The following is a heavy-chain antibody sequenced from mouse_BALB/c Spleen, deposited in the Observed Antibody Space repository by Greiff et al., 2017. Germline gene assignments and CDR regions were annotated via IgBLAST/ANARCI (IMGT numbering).Heavy chain of an antibody. V-gene: IGHV5-12-2*01. CDR3: ARGDGSSWFAY. CDR1: GFTFSSYT. Sequence: EVMLVESGGGLVQPGGSLKLSCAASGFTFSSYTMSWVRQTPEKRLEWVAYISNGGGSTYYPDTVKGRFTISRDNAKNTLYLQMSSLKSEDTAMYYCARGDGSSWFAYWGQGTLVTVSA. J-gene: IGHJ3*01. CDR2: ISNGGGST. D-gene: IGHD1-1*01.